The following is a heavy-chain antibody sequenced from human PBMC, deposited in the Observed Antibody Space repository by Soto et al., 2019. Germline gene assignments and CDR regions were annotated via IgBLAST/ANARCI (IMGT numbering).Heavy chain of an antibody. CDR1: GGTFSSYA. J-gene: IGHJ4*02. V-gene: IGHV1-69*13. CDR2: IIPIFGTA. D-gene: IGHD3-22*01. CDR3: ASTYDSSGYYQGE. Sequence: ASVKVSCKASGGTFSSYAISWVRQAPGQGLEWMGGIIPIFGTANYAQKFQGRVTITADESTSTAYMELSSLRSEDTAVYYCASTYDSSGYYQGERGQGSVVTVSS.